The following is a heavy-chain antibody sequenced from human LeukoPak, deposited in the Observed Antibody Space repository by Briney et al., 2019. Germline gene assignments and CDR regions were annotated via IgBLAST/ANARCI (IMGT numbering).Heavy chain of an antibody. CDR2: IWYDGSNK. V-gene: IGHV3-33*06. Sequence: TGGSLRLSCAASGFTFSSYGMHWVRQAPGKELEWVAVIWYDGSNKYYADSVKGRFTISRDNSKNTLYLQMNSLRAEDTAVYYCAKNTRRYYYGSGVDYFDYWGQGTLVTVSS. D-gene: IGHD3-10*01. CDR3: AKNTRRYYYGSGVDYFDY. J-gene: IGHJ4*02. CDR1: GFTFSSYG.